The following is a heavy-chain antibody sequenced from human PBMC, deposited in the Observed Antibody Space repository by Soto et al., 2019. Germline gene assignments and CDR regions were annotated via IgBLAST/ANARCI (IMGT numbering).Heavy chain of an antibody. CDR1: GGTFSSYA. Sequence: QVQLVQSGAEVKKPGSSVKVSCKASGGTFSSYAISWVRQAPGQGLEWMGGIIPIFGTANYAQKFQGRVTITANESTSTAYMELSRLRSEDTAVYYCARDKVGYYDSSGYYRVSVPPDYYYGMDVWGQGTTVPVSS. J-gene: IGHJ6*02. D-gene: IGHD3-22*01. V-gene: IGHV1-69*01. CDR2: IIPIFGTA. CDR3: ARDKVGYYDSSGYYRVSVPPDYYYGMDV.